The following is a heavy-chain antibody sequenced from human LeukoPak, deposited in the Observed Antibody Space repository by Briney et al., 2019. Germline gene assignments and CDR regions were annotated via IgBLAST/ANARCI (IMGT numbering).Heavy chain of an antibody. CDR2: MYYSGST. V-gene: IGHV4-39*07. CDR1: GGSISSSSHY. Sequence: SETLSLTCTVSGGSISSSSHYWGWIRQPPGKGLEWIGSMYYSGSTYYNPSLKSRVTISVDTSKNQFSLKLSSVTAADTAVYYCARLQRRWLQLRCFDPWGQGTLVTVSS. J-gene: IGHJ5*02. CDR3: ARLQRRWLQLRCFDP. D-gene: IGHD5-24*01.